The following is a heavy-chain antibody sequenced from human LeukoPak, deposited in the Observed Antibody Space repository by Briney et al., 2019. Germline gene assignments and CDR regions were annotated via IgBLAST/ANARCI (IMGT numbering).Heavy chain of an antibody. CDR1: GFTFSSYS. J-gene: IGHJ4*02. Sequence: GGTLRLSCAASGFTFSSYSMTWVRQAPGKGLEWVSSISSSSSYIYYADSVKGRFTISRDNAKNSLYLQMNSLRAEDTAVYYCARGSGDGYNFDYWGQGTLVTVSS. D-gene: IGHD5-24*01. V-gene: IGHV3-21*01. CDR3: ARGSGDGYNFDY. CDR2: ISSSSSYI.